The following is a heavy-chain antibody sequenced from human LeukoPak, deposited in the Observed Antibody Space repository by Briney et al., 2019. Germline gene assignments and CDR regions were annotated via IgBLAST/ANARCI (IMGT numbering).Heavy chain of an antibody. Sequence: GESLKISCKGSGYSFTSYWIGWVRQMPGKGLEWMGIIYPGDSDTRYSPSFQGQVTISADKSISTAYLQWSSLKASDTAMYYCARQYCSSTGCYQDYYGMDVWGQGTTVTVSS. V-gene: IGHV5-51*01. CDR3: ARQYCSSTGCYQDYYGMDV. CDR2: IYPGDSDT. D-gene: IGHD2-2*01. CDR1: GYSFTSYW. J-gene: IGHJ6*02.